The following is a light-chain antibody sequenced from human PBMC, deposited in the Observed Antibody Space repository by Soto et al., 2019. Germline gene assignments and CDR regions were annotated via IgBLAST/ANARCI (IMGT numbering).Light chain of an antibody. CDR1: QDISNY. CDR2: DAS. Sequence: DIQMTQSPSSLSASVGDRVTITCQASQDISNYLNWYQQKPGKAPKLLIYDASNLETGVPSRFSGSGSGTDFTFTISGLRPEDVATYYCQQSYNLPLTFGGGTKLEIK. V-gene: IGKV1-33*01. J-gene: IGKJ4*01. CDR3: QQSYNLPLT.